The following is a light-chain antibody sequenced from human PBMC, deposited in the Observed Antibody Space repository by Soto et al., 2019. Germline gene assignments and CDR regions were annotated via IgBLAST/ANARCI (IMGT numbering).Light chain of an antibody. V-gene: IGKV3-20*01. CDR3: QQYGGSPGT. Sequence: ESVLTQSPGTLSLSRGERATLSCKASQSVGSSYLAWYQQKPGQAPRLLIFGASNRAAGIPDRFSGSGSGTDFTLTINRLEPEDFPVYYCQQYGGSPGTFGQGTKVEIK. J-gene: IGKJ1*01. CDR2: GAS. CDR1: QSVGSSY.